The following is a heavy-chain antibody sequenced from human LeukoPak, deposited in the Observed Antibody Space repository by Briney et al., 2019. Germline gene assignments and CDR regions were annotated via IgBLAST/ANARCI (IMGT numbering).Heavy chain of an antibody. CDR1: GFTFGDYA. CDR3: GRAPRPVAWNWFDP. J-gene: IGHJ5*02. CDR2: IRSKSYGGTA. Sequence: RPGGSLRLSCRTSGFTFGDYALSWFRQAPGKGLEWVGFIRSKSYGGTAEYAASVKDRFTISRDDFTRIAYLQMKSLKTEDTGVYYCGRAPRPVAWNWFDPWGQGTLVTVSS. D-gene: IGHD2-15*01. V-gene: IGHV3-49*03.